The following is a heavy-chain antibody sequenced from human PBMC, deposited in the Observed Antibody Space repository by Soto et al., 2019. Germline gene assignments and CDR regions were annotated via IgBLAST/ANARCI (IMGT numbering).Heavy chain of an antibody. CDR2: ISGSGDST. CDR3: AKQAPDSNSWDELDH. CDR1: GFTFSSSG. V-gene: IGHV3-23*01. J-gene: IGHJ4*02. Sequence: EVQLLESGGGLVQPGGYLRLSCAASGFTFSSSGINWVRQAPGKGLEWVSGISGSGDSTHYADSVKGRFTISRDNSKNTLYLQMNSLRAEDTAVYYCAKQAPDSNSWDELDHWGQGTLVTVSS. D-gene: IGHD6-13*01.